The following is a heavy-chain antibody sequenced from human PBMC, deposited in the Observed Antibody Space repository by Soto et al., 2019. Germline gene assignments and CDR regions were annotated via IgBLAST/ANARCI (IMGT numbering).Heavy chain of an antibody. V-gene: IGHV3-74*01. D-gene: IGHD3-9*01. CDR1: GFTFSSYW. CDR2: INSDGSST. J-gene: IGHJ6*02. CDR3: ARVFDDILTPYYGMDV. Sequence: EVQLVESGGGLVQPGGSLRLSCAASGFTFSSYWMHWVRQAPGKGLVWVSRINSDGSSTSYADSVKGRFTISRDNAKNTLYLQMNSLRAEDTAVYYCARVFDDILTPYYGMDVWGQGTTVTVYS.